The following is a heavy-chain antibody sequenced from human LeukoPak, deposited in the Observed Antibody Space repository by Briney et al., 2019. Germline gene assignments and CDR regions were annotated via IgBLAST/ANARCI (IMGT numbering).Heavy chain of an antibody. D-gene: IGHD6-19*01. CDR2: ISSSGSTI. V-gene: IGHV3-48*03. Sequence: GGSLRLSCAASGFTFSSYEMNWVRQAPGKGLEWVSYISSSGSTIYYADSVKGRFTISRDNAKNSLYLQMNSLRAEDTAVYYCAREIAEQWLVLHDAFDIWGQGTMVTASS. CDR3: AREIAEQWLVLHDAFDI. CDR1: GFTFSSYE. J-gene: IGHJ3*02.